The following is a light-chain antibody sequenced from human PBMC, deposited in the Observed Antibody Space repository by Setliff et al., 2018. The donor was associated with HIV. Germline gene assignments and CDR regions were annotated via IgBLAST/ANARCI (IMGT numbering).Light chain of an antibody. CDR1: SSDVGGYKS. CDR2: DVT. V-gene: IGLV2-14*03. CDR3: SIHRSRGYV. J-gene: IGLJ1*01. Sequence: QSALAQPASVSGSPGQSITISCTGTSSDVGGYKSVSWYQQHPGKAPKLIIYDVTTRPSGVSNRFSGSKSGNTASLTISGLQAEDEADYYCSIHRSRGYVFGTGTKGTVL.